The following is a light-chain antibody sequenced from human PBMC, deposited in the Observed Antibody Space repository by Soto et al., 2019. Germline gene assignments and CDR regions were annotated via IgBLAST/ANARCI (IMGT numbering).Light chain of an antibody. Sequence: QSALTQPASVSGSPGQSITISCTGTSSDVGGYNYVSWYQQHPGKAPKLMIYDVSNRPSGVSNRFSGSKSGNTASLTISGLQAEDEADYYGSSYTSSSTWVFGTGTKLTVL. CDR2: DVS. CDR1: SSDVGGYNY. J-gene: IGLJ1*01. V-gene: IGLV2-14*01. CDR3: SSYTSSSTWV.